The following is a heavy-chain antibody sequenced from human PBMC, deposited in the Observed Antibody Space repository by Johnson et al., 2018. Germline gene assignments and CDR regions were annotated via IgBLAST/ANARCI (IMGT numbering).Heavy chain of an antibody. V-gene: IGHV3-64*01. Sequence: EVQLVEAGGGLVQPGWSLRLSCAASGFTFSTYAMHWVRQAPGKGLEYVSTISRNGDGTYYANAVKGRFTISRDNSKNTLYLQMASLRAEDMAVYYCARDTSGYSYEYIQYWGQGTLVTVSS. CDR2: ISRNGDGT. J-gene: IGHJ1*01. CDR1: GFTFSTYA. D-gene: IGHD3-22*01. CDR3: ARDTSGYSYEYIQY.